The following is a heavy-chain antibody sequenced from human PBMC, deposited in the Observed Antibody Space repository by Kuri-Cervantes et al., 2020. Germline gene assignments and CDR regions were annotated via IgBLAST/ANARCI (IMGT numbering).Heavy chain of an antibody. Sequence: ETLSLTCAVYGGSFSGYYWSWIRQPPGKGLEWVSAISGSGGSTYYADSVKGRFTISRDNSKNTLYLQMNSLRAEDTAVYYCAKDQYYYDSSGYPGLDYWGQGTLVTVSS. D-gene: IGHD3-22*01. CDR1: GGSFSGYY. V-gene: IGHV3-23*01. CDR3: AKDQYYYDSSGYPGLDY. J-gene: IGHJ4*02. CDR2: ISGSGGST.